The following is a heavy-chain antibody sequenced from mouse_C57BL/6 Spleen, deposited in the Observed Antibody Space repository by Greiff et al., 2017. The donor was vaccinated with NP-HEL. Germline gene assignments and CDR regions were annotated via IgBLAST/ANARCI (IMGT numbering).Heavy chain of an antibody. Sequence: QVQLQQPGAELVMPGASVKLSCKASGYTFTSYWMHWVKQRPGQGLEWIGEIDPSDSYTNYNQKFKGKSTLTVDKSSSTAYMQLSSLTSEDSAVYYCARLTTVVATRVDYWGQGTSVTVSS. D-gene: IGHD1-1*01. V-gene: IGHV1-69*01. CDR2: IDPSDSYT. CDR1: GYTFTSYW. J-gene: IGHJ4*01. CDR3: ARLTTVVATRVDY.